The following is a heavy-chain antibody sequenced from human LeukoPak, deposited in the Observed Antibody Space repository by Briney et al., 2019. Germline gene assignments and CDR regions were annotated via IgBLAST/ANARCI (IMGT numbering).Heavy chain of an antibody. D-gene: IGHD3-9*01. CDR1: GGTFSIYA. CDR3: ARSKALRLDDIYY. Sequence: GASVKVSCKASGGTFSIYAISWVRQAPGQGLEWMGGIIPIFGTANYAQKFQGRVTITADESTSTAYMELGSLRSEDTAVYYCARSKALRLDDIYYWGQGTLVTVSS. J-gene: IGHJ4*02. V-gene: IGHV1-69*01. CDR2: IIPIFGTA.